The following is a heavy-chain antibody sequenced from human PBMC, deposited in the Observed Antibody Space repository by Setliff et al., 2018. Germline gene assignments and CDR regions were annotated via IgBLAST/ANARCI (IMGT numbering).Heavy chain of an antibody. V-gene: IGHV1-2*02. J-gene: IGHJ6*03. D-gene: IGHD2-15*01. CDR3: AREKVVVVSATSYHYYMDV. CDR1: GFTFTDYL. Sequence: GASVKVSCKASGFTFTDYLMNWMRQAPEQGLEWMGRINLNTGNIFYAQEFQGRVTLTRDTSISTAYMELTGMKYDDTAIYYCAREKVVVVSATSYHYYMDVWGKGTTVTVSS. CDR2: INLNTGNI.